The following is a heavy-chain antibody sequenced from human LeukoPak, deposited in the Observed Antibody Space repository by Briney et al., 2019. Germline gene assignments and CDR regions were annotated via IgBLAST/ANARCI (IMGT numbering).Heavy chain of an antibody. CDR2: ISWNSGSI. J-gene: IGHJ3*02. Sequence: PGGSLRLSCAASGFTFDDYAMHWVRQAPGKGVEWVSGISWNSGSIGYADSVKGRFTISRDNAKNSLYLQMNSLRAEDMALYYCAKDRSSYNWNQHGAFDIWGQGTMVTVSS. V-gene: IGHV3-9*03. CDR3: AKDRSSYNWNQHGAFDI. CDR1: GFTFDDYA. D-gene: IGHD1-20*01.